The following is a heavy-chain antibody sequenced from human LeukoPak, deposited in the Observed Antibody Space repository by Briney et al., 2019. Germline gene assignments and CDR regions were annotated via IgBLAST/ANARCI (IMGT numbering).Heavy chain of an antibody. V-gene: IGHV3-23*01. CDR2: ISGSGGTT. Sequence: GGSLRLSCAASGFTYSSYAMSGVPQALGKGLEGVSAISGSGGTTYYADSVKGRFTISRDNSKNTLYLQMNRLRAEDTAVYYCAKDAVDRSGYSYYFDYWGQGTLVTVSS. CDR3: AKDAVDRSGYSYYFDY. CDR1: GFTYSSYA. D-gene: IGHD3-22*01. J-gene: IGHJ4*02.